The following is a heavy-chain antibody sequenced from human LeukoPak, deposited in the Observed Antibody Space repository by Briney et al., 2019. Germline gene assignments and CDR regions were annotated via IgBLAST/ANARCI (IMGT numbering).Heavy chain of an antibody. J-gene: IGHJ4*02. V-gene: IGHV4-31*03. CDR3: AREHVDILTGYYSGYFDY. CDR1: GGSISSGGYY. CDR2: MYYSGST. D-gene: IGHD3-9*01. Sequence: PSETLSLTCTVSGGSISSGGYYWSWIRQHPGTGREWIGYMYYSGSTYYNPSLESRFTISVDRSKNQFSLKLSSLTAADPAVYYCAREHVDILTGYYSGYFDYWGQGTLVTVSS.